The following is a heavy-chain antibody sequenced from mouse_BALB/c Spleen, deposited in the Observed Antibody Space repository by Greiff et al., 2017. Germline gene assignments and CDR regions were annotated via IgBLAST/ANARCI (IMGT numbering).Heavy chain of an antibody. CDR3: ANRYDVGPYYAMDY. CDR2: ISSGGST. CDR1: GFTFSSYA. J-gene: IGHJ4*01. D-gene: IGHD2-14*01. V-gene: IGHV5-6-5*01. Sequence: EVQRVESGGGLVKPGGSLKLSCAASGFTFSSYAMSWVRQTPEKRLEWVASISSGGSTYYPDSVKGRFTISRDNARNILYLQMSSLRSEDTAMYYCANRYDVGPYYAMDYWGQGTSVTVSS.